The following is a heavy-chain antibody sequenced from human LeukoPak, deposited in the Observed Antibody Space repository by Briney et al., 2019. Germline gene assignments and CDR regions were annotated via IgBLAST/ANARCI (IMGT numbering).Heavy chain of an antibody. CDR2: IYHGGNT. Sequence: SQTLSLTCAVSGGSISSGGYSWNWIRQPPGTGLEWIGYIYHGGNTYYNPSLESRVTISVDRSKNQFSLKLNSVTAADTAVYYCASLVVSVSAFDIWGQGTMVIVSS. J-gene: IGHJ3*02. V-gene: IGHV4-30-2*01. CDR1: GGSISSGGYS. D-gene: IGHD2-21*01. CDR3: ASLVVSVSAFDI.